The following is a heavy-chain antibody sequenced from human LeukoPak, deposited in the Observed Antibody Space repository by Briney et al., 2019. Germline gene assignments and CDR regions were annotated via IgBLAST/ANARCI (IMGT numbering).Heavy chain of an antibody. CDR1: GGTFSSYA. CDR3: ARDGRDYGDYGNAFDI. J-gene: IGHJ3*02. Sequence: GASVKVSCKASGGTFSSYAISWVRQAPGQGLEWMGGIIPIFGTANYAQKFQGRVTITTDESTSTAYMELSSLRSEDTAVYYCARDGRDYGDYGNAFDIWGQGTMVTVSS. D-gene: IGHD4-17*01. CDR2: IIPIFGTA. V-gene: IGHV1-69*05.